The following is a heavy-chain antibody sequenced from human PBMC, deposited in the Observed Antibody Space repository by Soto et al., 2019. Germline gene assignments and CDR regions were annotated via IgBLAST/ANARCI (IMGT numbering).Heavy chain of an antibody. J-gene: IGHJ4*02. V-gene: IGHV1-69*13. D-gene: IGHD2-21*01. Sequence: SVKVSCKASGGTFSSYRINWVRQAPGQGLEWVGGIVPIYRTADYAQKFQGRVTITADESARTSYMELRSLKSQDTAVYYCVGYSGAKLSSSWGQGLLVTVSS. CDR3: VGYSGAKLSSS. CDR2: IVPIYRTA. CDR1: GGTFSSYR.